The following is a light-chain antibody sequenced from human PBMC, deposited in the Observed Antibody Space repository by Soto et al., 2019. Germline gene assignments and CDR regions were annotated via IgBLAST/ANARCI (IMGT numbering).Light chain of an antibody. CDR2: DVS. CDR1: SSDVGGSNY. CDR3: CSYSGSSTLVV. V-gene: IGLV2-14*01. J-gene: IGLJ2*01. Sequence: QSALTQPASVSGSPGQSIAIYCTGTSSDVGGSNYVSWYQQHPGKAPKLMIFDVSHRPSGVSSRFSGSKSGNTASLTISGLQAEDEAEYYCCSYSGSSTLVVFSGVTQLTVL.